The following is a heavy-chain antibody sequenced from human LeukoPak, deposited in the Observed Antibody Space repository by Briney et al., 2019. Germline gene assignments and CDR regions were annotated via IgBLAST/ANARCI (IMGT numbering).Heavy chain of an antibody. CDR3: ARVSSSWYAADY. CDR2: IKQDGSEK. J-gene: IGHJ4*02. D-gene: IGHD6-13*01. CDR1: GFTFSSYW. Sequence: GGSLRLSCAASGFTFSSYWMSWVRQAPGKGLGWVANIKQDGSEKYYVDSVKGRFTISRDNAKNSLSLQMNSLRAEDTAVYYCARVSSSWYAADYWGQGTLVTVSS. V-gene: IGHV3-7*01.